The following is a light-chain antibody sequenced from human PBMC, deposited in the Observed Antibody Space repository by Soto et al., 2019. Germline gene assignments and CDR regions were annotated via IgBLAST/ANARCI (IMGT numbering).Light chain of an antibody. V-gene: IGKV4-1*01. CDR3: QQYYSTPRGT. CDR2: WAS. J-gene: IGKJ3*01. Sequence: DIVMTQSPDSLAVSLGERATINCKSSQSVLYSSNNKNYLAWYQQKPGQPPKLLIYWASTRESGVPDRFSGSGSGTDFTLTISSLQAEDVAVYYSQQYYSTPRGTFGPGTKVDIK. CDR1: QSVLYSSNNKNY.